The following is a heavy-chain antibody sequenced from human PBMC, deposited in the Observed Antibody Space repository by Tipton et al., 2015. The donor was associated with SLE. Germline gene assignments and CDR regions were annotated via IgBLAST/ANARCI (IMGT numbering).Heavy chain of an antibody. D-gene: IGHD3-10*01. CDR2: VCNSVST. V-gene: IGHV4-59*08. Sequence: TLSLTCTVSGDSFSNHFWSWIRQPPGKGLEWIACVCNSVSTNYDPSLKSRGTISVDTSKNHFSLELTSVTAADTAVYYCARQRLRLLSPLDAWGQGTTVTVS. CDR1: GDSFSNHF. CDR3: ARQRLRLLSPLDA. J-gene: IGHJ6*02.